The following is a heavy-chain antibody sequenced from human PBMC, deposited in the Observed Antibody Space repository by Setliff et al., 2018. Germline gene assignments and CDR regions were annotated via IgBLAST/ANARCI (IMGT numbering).Heavy chain of an antibody. J-gene: IGHJ5*02. CDR2: VHDNGET. D-gene: IGHD1-1*01. CDR3: ARGSTGIYDP. V-gene: IGHV4-59*02. Sequence: ETLSLTCTVSGVSVASHYWSWIRQAPGTGLEWIAYVHDNGETNQNPSLKSRVTISVDTSKNQFSLKMTSVTAADTAIYYCARGSTGIYDPWGQGILVTVSS. CDR1: GVSVASHY.